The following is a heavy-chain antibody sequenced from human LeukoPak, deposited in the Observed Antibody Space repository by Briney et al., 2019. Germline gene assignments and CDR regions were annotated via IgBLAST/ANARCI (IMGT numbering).Heavy chain of an antibody. CDR2: ISGSGGST. V-gene: IGHV3-23*01. CDR1: GFTVSSYA. CDR3: AKGGSGPEYYYYYMDV. J-gene: IGHJ6*03. D-gene: IGHD6-19*01. Sequence: GGSLRLSCAASGFTVSSYAMSWVRQSPGKGLEWVSAISGSGGSTYYADSVKGRFTISRDNSKNTLYLQMNSLRAEDTAVYYCAKGGSGPEYYYYYMDVWGKGTTVTVSS.